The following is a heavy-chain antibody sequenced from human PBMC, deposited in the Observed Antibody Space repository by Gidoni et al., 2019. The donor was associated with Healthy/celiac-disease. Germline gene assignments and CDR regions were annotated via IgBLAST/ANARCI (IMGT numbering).Heavy chain of an antibody. D-gene: IGHD5-18*01. CDR1: GGSISSYY. CDR2: IYYSGST. J-gene: IGHJ6*02. V-gene: IGHV4-59*01. Sequence: QVQLQESGPGLVKPSETLSLTCTVSGGSISSYYWSWIRQPPGKGLEWLGYIYYSGSTNYNPSLKSRVTISVDTSKNQFSLKLSSVTAADTAVYYCARSWWVDTANYYYYGMDVWGQGTTVTVSS. CDR3: ARSWWVDTANYYYYGMDV.